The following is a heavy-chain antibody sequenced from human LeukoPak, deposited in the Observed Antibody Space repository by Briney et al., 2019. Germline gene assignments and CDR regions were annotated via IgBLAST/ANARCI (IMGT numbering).Heavy chain of an antibody. V-gene: IGHV3-23*01. D-gene: IGHD2-2*01. J-gene: IGHJ4*02. CDR3: LGYCSSTSCYGPDY. CDR2: ISGSGGST. Sequence: GGALRLSCAASGFTFSSYAMSWVRQAPGKGLEWVSAISGSGGSTYYADSVKGRFTISRDNSKNTLYLQMNSLRAEDTAVYYVLGYCSSTSCYGPDYWGQGTLVTVSS. CDR1: GFTFSSYA.